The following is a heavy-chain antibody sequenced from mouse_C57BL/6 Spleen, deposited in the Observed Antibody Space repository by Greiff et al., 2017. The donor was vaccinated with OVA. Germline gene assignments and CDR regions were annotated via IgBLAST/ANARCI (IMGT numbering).Heavy chain of an antibody. CDR3: AQGDYDPYYFDY. CDR1: GYAFSSSW. CDR2: IYPGDGDT. Sequence: QVHVKQSGPELVKPGASVKISCKASGYAFSSSWMNWVKQRPGKGLEWIGRIYPGDGDTNYNGKFKGKATLTADKSSSTAYMQLSSLTSEDSAVYFCAQGDYDPYYFDYWGQGTTLTVSS. V-gene: IGHV1-82*01. D-gene: IGHD2-4*01. J-gene: IGHJ2*01.